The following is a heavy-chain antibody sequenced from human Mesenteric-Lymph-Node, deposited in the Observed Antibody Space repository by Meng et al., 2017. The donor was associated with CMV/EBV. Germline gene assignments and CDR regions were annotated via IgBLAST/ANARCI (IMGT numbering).Heavy chain of an antibody. J-gene: IGHJ4*02. CDR1: GYTFTSYG. D-gene: IGHD3-16*01. V-gene: IGHV1-18*01. CDR3: ARSHSLGENRPFDY. CDR2: ISAYNGNT. Sequence: ASGYTFTSYGISWVRQAPGQGLEWMGWISAYNGNTNYAQKLQGRVTMTTDTSTSTAYMELRSLRSDDTAVYYCARSHSLGENRPFDYWGQGTLVTVSS.